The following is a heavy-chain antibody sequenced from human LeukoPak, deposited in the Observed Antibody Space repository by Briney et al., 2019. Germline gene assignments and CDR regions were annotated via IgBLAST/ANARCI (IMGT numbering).Heavy chain of an antibody. Sequence: ASEKVSCKASGYTFTSYDINWVRQATGQGLEWMGWMNPNSGNTGYAQKFQGRVTVTRNTSISTAYMELSSLRSEDTAVYYCARGGYYDILTGYSHPDYWGQGTLVTVSS. CDR1: GYTFTSYD. CDR3: ARGGYYDILTGYSHPDY. CDR2: MNPNSGNT. D-gene: IGHD3-9*01. J-gene: IGHJ4*02. V-gene: IGHV1-8*01.